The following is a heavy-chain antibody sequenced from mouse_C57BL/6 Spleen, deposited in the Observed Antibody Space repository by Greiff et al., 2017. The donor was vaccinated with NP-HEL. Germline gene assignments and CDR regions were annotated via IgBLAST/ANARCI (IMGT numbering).Heavy chain of an antibody. J-gene: IGHJ4*01. CDR2: IDPSDSYT. D-gene: IGHD1-1*01. CDR3: ARYGYGSSYAAMDY. Sequence: QVHVKQPGAELVKPGASVKLSCKASGYTFTSYWMQWVKQRPGQGLEWIGEIDPSDSYTNYNQKFKGKATLTVDTSSSTAYMQLSSLTSEDSAVYYCARYGYGSSYAAMDYWGQGTSVTVSS. CDR1: GYTFTSYW. V-gene: IGHV1-50*01.